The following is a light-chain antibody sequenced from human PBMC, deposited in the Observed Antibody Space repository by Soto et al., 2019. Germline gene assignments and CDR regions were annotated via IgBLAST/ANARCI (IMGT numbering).Light chain of an antibody. J-gene: IGKJ1*01. CDR3: QQYGSSWT. CDR2: GVS. CDR1: QRLSASD. V-gene: IGKV3-20*01. Sequence: EIVLTQSPGTLSLSPGQRATLSCRASQRLSASDIAWYQQKPGQAPKFLIYGVSSRATGIPDRFSGSGSGTDFTLTISRLEPEDFAVYYCQQYGSSWTFGQGTKVDIK.